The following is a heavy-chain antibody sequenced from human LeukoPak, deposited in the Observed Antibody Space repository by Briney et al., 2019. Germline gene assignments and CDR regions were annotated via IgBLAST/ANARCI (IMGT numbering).Heavy chain of an antibody. J-gene: IGHJ4*02. V-gene: IGHV4-39*01. CDR3: ARHPRKYCSGGSCRFYYFDY. CDR2: IYYSGST. Sequence: SETLSLTCTVSGGSISSSSYYWGWIRQPPGKGLEWIVSIYYSGSTYYNPSLKSRVTISVDTSKNQFSLKLSSVTAADTAVYYCARHPRKYCSGGSCRFYYFDYWGQGTLVTVSS. CDR1: GGSISSSSYY. D-gene: IGHD2-15*01.